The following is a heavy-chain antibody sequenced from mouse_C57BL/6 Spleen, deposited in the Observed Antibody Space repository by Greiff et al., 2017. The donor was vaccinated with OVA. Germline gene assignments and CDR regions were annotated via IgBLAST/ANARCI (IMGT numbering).Heavy chain of an antibody. CDR1: GYTFTDYY. CDR2: INPNNGGT. V-gene: IGHV1-26*01. J-gene: IGHJ3*01. CDR3: ASGSPFAY. Sequence: VQLQQSGPELVKPGASVKISCKASGYTFTDYYMNWVKQSHGKSLEWIGDINPNNGGTSYNQKFKGKATLTVDKSSSTEYMELRSLTSEDSAVYYCASGSPFAYWGQGTLVTVSA. D-gene: IGHD1-1*01.